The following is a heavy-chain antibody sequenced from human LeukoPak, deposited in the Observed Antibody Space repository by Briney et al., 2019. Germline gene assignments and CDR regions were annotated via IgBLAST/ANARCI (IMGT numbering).Heavy chain of an antibody. D-gene: IGHD3/OR15-3a*01. J-gene: IGHJ4*02. Sequence: GGSLRLSCAASGFTFDDYAMHWVRQAPGKGLEWVSVIYSGGSTYYADSVKGRFTISRDNAKSTLYLQMNSLRAEDTAVYYCARDRGLFFDCWGQGNLVTASS. V-gene: IGHV3-66*01. CDR2: IYSGGST. CDR1: GFTFDDYA. CDR3: ARDRGLFFDC.